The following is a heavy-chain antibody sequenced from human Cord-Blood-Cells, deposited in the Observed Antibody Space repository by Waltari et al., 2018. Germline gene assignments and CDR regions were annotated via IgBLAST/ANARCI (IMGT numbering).Heavy chain of an antibody. CDR1: GYTFTGYY. CDR2: INPNSGGT. D-gene: IGHD6-19*01. CDR3: ARVRGLADDAFDI. V-gene: IGHV1-2*04. Sequence: QVRLVQAGAVVQKPGAPVKVSCQASGYTFTGYYMHWVRQAPGQGLEWMGWINPNSGGTNYAQKFQGWVTRTRDTSISTAYMELSRLRSDDTAVYYCARVRGLADDAFDIWGQGTMVTVSS. J-gene: IGHJ3*02.